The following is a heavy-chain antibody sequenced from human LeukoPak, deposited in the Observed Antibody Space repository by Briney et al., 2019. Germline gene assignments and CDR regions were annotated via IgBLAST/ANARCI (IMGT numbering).Heavy chain of an antibody. J-gene: IGHJ4*02. V-gene: IGHV3-49*02. CDR2: T. Sequence: TEYAASVKGRFTLSRDESKSIAYLQMNSLKTEDTAVYYCTIYSSRWFRHFDYWGQGTLVTVSS. D-gene: IGHD6-19*01. CDR3: TIYSSRWFRHFDY.